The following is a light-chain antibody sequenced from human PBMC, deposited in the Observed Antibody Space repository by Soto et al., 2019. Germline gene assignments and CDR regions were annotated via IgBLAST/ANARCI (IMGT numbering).Light chain of an antibody. CDR2: DAS. CDR1: QSVSNSY. J-gene: IGKJ1*01. Sequence: EIVLTQSPGTLSLSPGERATLSCRASQSVSNSYLAWYQQKPGQAPRLLIYDASRRATGIQDRFSGSGSGTDFTLTINRLEPEDFAVYYCQQYGTSPWTFGQGTKVEIK. CDR3: QQYGTSPWT. V-gene: IGKV3-20*01.